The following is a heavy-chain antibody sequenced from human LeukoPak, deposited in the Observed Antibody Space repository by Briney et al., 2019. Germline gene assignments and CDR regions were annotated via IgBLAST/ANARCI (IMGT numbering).Heavy chain of an antibody. Sequence: GGSLRLSCSPSRFTLSIFWIHWVREAPGKGVVCVSRINTGCSNTHDADSVKGRFAVSRDNAKNTLYLQMNSLRVEDTAVYYCARVIGWDEPFDLWGQGTIVTLSS. D-gene: IGHD1-26*01. CDR3: ARVIGWDEPFDL. V-gene: IGHV3-74*01. CDR2: INTGCSNT. CDR1: RFTLSIFW. J-gene: IGHJ3*01.